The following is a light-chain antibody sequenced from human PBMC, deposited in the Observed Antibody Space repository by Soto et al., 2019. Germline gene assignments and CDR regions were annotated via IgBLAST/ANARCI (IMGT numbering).Light chain of an antibody. J-gene: IGLJ2*01. CDR1: GGSIAGNH. CDR3: QSYDSNSVV. V-gene: IGLV6-57*04. CDR2: KND. Sequence: NFMLTQPHSVSESPGKTVTISCTRSGGSIAGNHVQWYQQRPGSAPTTVIYKNDQRPSGVPDRFSGSIASSSNSASLTISGLKTDDEADFYCQSYDSNSVVFGGGTKLTVL.